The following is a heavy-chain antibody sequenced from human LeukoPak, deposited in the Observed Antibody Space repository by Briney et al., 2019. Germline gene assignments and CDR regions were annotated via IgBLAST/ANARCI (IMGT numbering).Heavy chain of an antibody. J-gene: IGHJ4*02. CDR1: GGSISSSSYY. D-gene: IGHD6-13*01. CDR2: IYYSGST. V-gene: IGHV4-39*07. CDR3: ARGLGSSSWYLVQSFFDY. Sequence: SETLSLTCTVSGGSISSSSYYWGWIRQPPGKGLEWIGSIYYSGSTYYNPSLKSRVTISVDTSKNQFSLKLSSVTAADTAVYYCARGLGSSSWYLVQSFFDYWGQGTLVTVSS.